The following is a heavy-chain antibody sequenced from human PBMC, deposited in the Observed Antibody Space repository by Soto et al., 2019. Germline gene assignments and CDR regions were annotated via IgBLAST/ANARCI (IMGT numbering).Heavy chain of an antibody. Sequence: QVQLVQSGAEVKKPGASVKVSCKASGYTFTSYYMHWVRQAPGQGLEWMGIINPSRGSTSYAQKFQGRVTMTRDTSTSTVYMELSSLRSEDTAVYYCARDLPRITMVRGDAFDIWGQGTMVTVSS. CDR3: ARDLPRITMVRGDAFDI. V-gene: IGHV1-46*01. CDR1: GYTFTSYY. J-gene: IGHJ3*02. D-gene: IGHD3-10*01. CDR2: INPSRGST.